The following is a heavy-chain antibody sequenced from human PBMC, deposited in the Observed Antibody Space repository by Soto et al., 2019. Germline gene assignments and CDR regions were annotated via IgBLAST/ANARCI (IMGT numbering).Heavy chain of an antibody. Sequence: QVQLVQSGPEVKKPGSSVKVSCKVSGGTFSSHAINWLRQAPGQGLEWMGVIIPVIDTPNNAEKFQGRVTITADKSTTTVYMALSSLTFDDTAVYFCARGNKGPGHYGPGSQGWYGPWGQGTLVTVSS. J-gene: IGHJ5*02. V-gene: IGHV1-69*06. CDR3: ARGNKGPGHYGPGSQGWYGP. D-gene: IGHD3-10*01. CDR2: IIPVIDTP. CDR1: GGTFSSHA.